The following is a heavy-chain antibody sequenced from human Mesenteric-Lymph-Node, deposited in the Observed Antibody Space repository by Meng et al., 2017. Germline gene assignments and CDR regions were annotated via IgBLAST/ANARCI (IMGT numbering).Heavy chain of an antibody. D-gene: IGHD2-15*01. J-gene: IGHJ4*02. CDR2: TYYRSNWYN. V-gene: IGHV6-1*01. CDR3: SRGRNSGFDY. CDR1: GDSVSSNSAA. Sequence: SETLSLTCAISGDSVSSNSAAWNWIRQSPSRGLEWLGRTYYRSNWYNDYAVSVKSRLTINLDTAKSQFSLQLRSVTPDDTAVYHCSRGRNSGFDYWGQGTLVTVSS.